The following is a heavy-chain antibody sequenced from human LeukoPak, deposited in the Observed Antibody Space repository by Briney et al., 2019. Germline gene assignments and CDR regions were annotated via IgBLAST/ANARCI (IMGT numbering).Heavy chain of an antibody. CDR1: GGTFSSYA. CDR2: IIPIFGTA. D-gene: IGHD3-22*01. CDR3: ARVGLYYYDSSGYYWDRGATDY. V-gene: IGHV1-69*13. Sequence: TSVKVSCKASGGTFSSYAISWVRQAPGQGLEWMGGIIPIFGTANYAQKFQGRVTITADESTSTAYMELSSLRSEDTAVYYCARVGLYYYDSSGYYWDRGATDYWGQGTLVTVSS. J-gene: IGHJ4*02.